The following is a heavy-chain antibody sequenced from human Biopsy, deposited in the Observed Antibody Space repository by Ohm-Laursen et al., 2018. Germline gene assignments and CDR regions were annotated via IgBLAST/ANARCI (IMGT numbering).Heavy chain of an antibody. CDR1: GYNFGNYY. J-gene: IGHJ5*01. CDR2: INPVAEAT. V-gene: IGHV1-46*01. Sequence: SVKVSCKASGYNFGNYYINWVRKVPGQGLEWLGVINPVAEATMYAQKFQDRITMTRDTSTNTVYMDLTSLTSEDTAVYYCAKQGATILSSFDSWGQGTLVTVSS. D-gene: IGHD3-9*01. CDR3: AKQGATILSSFDS.